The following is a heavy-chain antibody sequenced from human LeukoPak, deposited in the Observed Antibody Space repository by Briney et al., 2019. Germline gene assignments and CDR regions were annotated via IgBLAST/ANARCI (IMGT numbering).Heavy chain of an antibody. CDR2: IYTSGST. CDR1: GGSISSYY. Sequence: SETLSLTCTVSGGSISSYYWSWIRQPAGKGLVWIGRIYTSGSTNYNPSLKSRVTMSVDTSKNQFSLKLSSVTAADTAVYYCARKDTAMGIFDYWGQGTLVTVSS. CDR3: ARKDTAMGIFDY. D-gene: IGHD5-18*01. J-gene: IGHJ4*02. V-gene: IGHV4-4*07.